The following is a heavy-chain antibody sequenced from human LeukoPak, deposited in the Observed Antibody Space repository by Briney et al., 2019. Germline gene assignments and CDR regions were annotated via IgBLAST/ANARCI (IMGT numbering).Heavy chain of an antibody. CDR1: GGTFSSYA. J-gene: IGHJ5*02. CDR2: IIPIFGTA. Sequence: ASVKVSCKASGGTFSSYAISWVRQAPGQGLEWMGGIIPIFGTANYAQKFQGRVTITADESTSTAYMELSSLRSEDTAVYYCARYRELYYPNWFDPWGQGTLVIVSS. V-gene: IGHV1-69*13. CDR3: ARYRELYYPNWFDP. D-gene: IGHD1-7*01.